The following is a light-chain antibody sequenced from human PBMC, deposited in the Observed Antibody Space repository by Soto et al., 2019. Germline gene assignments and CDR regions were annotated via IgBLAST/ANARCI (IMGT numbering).Light chain of an antibody. V-gene: IGKV2-29*01. CDR1: QSLLQSDGNTY. CDR2: GAS. J-gene: IGKJ1*01. CDR3: QQYGSSSWP. Sequence: ILMTQPPLSLSVTPGQPASISCKSSQSLLQSDGNTYLYWYLQKPGQAPRLLISGASSRATGIPDRFSGSGSGTEFTLTISRLEPEDFAVYYCQQYGSSSWPFGQGTKVDI.